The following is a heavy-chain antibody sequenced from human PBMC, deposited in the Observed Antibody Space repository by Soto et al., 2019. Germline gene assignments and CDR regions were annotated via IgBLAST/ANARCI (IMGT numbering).Heavy chain of an antibody. V-gene: IGHV1-69*13. CDR1: GGTFSSYA. CDR2: IIPIFGTA. J-gene: IGHJ6*02. D-gene: IGHD2-2*01. CDR3: ARAGVVVPAAMSGYYYYGMDV. Sequence: ASEKVSCKASGGTFSSYAISWVRQAPGQGLEWMGGIIPIFGTANYAQKFQGRVTITADESTSTAYMELSSLRSEDTAVYYCARAGVVVPAAMSGYYYYGMDVWGQGTTVTVSS.